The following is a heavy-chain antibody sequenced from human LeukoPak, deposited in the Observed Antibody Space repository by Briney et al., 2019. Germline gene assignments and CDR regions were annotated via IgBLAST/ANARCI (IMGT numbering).Heavy chain of an antibody. Sequence: PSETLSLTCTVSGGSVSSGSYYWSWIRQPPGKGLEWIGYIYYSGSTNYNPSLKSRVTISVDTSKNQFSLKLSSVTAADTAVYYCARGTYYDFWSGYYILGNWGQGTLVTVSS. CDR2: IYYSGST. CDR3: ARGTYYDFWSGYYILGN. V-gene: IGHV4-61*01. J-gene: IGHJ4*02. CDR1: GGSVSSGSYY. D-gene: IGHD3-3*01.